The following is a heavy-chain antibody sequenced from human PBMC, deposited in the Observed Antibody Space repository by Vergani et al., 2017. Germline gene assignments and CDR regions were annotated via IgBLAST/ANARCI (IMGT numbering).Heavy chain of an antibody. CDR3: ARDWSTYYDSGWFDP. CDR1: GFTFSSYS. V-gene: IGHV3-48*01. J-gene: IGHJ5*02. Sequence: EVQLLESGGGLVQPGGSLRLSCAASGFTFSSYSMNWVRQAPGKGLEWVSYISSSSSTIYYADSVKGRFTISRDNAKNSLYLQMNSLRAEDTAVYYCARDWSTYYDSGWFDPWGQGTLVTVSS. CDR2: ISSSSSTI. D-gene: IGHD3-22*01.